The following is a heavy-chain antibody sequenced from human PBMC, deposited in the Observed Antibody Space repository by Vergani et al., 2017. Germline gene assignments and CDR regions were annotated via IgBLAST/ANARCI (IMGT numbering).Heavy chain of an antibody. CDR2: IYHSGGA. V-gene: IGHV4-39*01. Sequence: QLQLQESGPGLVKPSETLSLTCTVSGGSITSSSYYWGWIRQPPGKGLEWIGNIYHSGGAYYNPALKGRVTISVDTSKNQFSLEVTSVTAAYTAIYFCARTASFILRYFHGALWGQGTLVTVSS. CDR3: ARTASFILRYFHGAL. D-gene: IGHD3-9*01. CDR1: GGSITSSSYY. J-gene: IGHJ4*02.